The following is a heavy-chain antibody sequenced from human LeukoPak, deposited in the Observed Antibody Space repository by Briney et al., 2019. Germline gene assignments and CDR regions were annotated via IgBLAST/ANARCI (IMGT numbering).Heavy chain of an antibody. Sequence: GGSLRLSCAASGFTFSSYGMHWVRQAPGKGLEWVAVISYDGSNKYYADSVKGRFTISRDNSKNTLYLQMNSLRAEGTAVYYCAKDKGSGWYYFDYWGQGTLVTVSS. CDR1: GFTFSSYG. V-gene: IGHV3-30*18. D-gene: IGHD6-19*01. CDR2: ISYDGSNK. CDR3: AKDKGSGWYYFDY. J-gene: IGHJ4*02.